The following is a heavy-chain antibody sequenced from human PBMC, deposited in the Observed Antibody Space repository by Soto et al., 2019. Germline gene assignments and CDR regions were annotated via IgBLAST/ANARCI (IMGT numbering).Heavy chain of an antibody. Sequence: EVQLLESGGGLVQPGGSLRLSCAASGFTFSSYSMNWVRQAPGKGLEWVSCISSSSSTIYYADSVKGRFTISRDNAKNSLYLQMNRLRAEDTAVYYCSRAGHYEYVWVSYRSDYWGQGTLVTVSS. J-gene: IGHJ4*02. CDR3: SRAGHYEYVWVSYRSDY. CDR1: GFTFSSYS. V-gene: IGHV3-48*01. D-gene: IGHD3-16*02. CDR2: ISSSSSTI.